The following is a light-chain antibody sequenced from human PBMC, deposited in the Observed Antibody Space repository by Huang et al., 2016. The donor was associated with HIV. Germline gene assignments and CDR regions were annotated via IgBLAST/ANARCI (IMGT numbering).Light chain of an antibody. J-gene: IGKJ1*01. CDR2: WAS. CDR1: QPVGRS. V-gene: IGKV4-1*01. CDR3: QQHYSSPWT. Sequence: DIVMTQSPASLAVSLGERATINCKSSQPVGRSFAWYQQKPGQSPKLLIYWASTRACGVPDRFSGSGSGTDFTLTISSLQAADVAVYYCQQHYSSPWTFGQGTKVEIK.